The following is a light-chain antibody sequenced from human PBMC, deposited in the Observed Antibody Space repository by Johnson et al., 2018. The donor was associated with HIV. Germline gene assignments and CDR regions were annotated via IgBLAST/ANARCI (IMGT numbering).Light chain of an antibody. CDR1: SSNIGNNY. CDR2: ENN. CDR3: GTWDISLSTCGC. Sequence: QSVLTQPPSVSAAPGQKVTISCSGSSSNIGNNYVSWYQQLPGTAPKLLIYENNKRPSGIPDRFSGSKSGTSATLGITGLQTGDEADYYCGTWDISLSTCGCFGTGTKVTVL. J-gene: IGLJ1*01. V-gene: IGLV1-51*02.